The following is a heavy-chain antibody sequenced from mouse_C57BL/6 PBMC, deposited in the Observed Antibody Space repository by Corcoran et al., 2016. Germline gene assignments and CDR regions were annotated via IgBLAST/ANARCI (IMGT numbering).Heavy chain of an antibody. Sequence: QIQLVQSGPELKKHGETVKISCKASGYTFTTYGMSWVKQAPGKGLKWMGWINTYSGVPTYADDFKGRFAFSLETSASTAYLQINNLKNEDTATYFCARSFYDYDVGFAYWGQGTLVTVSA. CDR3: ARSFYDYDVGFAY. D-gene: IGHD2-4*01. CDR2: INTYSGVP. CDR1: GYTFTTYG. V-gene: IGHV9-3*01. J-gene: IGHJ3*01.